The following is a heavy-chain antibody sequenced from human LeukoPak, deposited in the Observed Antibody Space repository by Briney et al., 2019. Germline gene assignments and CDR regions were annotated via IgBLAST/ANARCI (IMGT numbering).Heavy chain of an antibody. CDR1: GGSISSGGYY. J-gene: IGHJ5*02. Sequence: SETLSLTCTVSGGSISSGGYYWSWIRQHPGKGLEWIGYIYYSGSTYYNPSLKSRVTISVDTSKNQFSLKLSSVTAADTAVYYCASQAVAGTWNWFDPWGQGTLVTVSS. CDR3: ASQAVAGTWNWFDP. V-gene: IGHV4-31*03. D-gene: IGHD6-19*01. CDR2: IYYSGST.